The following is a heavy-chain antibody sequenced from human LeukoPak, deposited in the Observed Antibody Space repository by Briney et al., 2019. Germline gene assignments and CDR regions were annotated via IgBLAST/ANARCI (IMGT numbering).Heavy chain of an antibody. Sequence: GGPLRLSCAASGFTFSSYAMSWVRQAPGKGLEWVSAISGSGGSTYYADSVKGRFTISRDNSKNTLYLQMNSLRAEDTAVYYCARRKGKTTVGLYYYYGMDVWGQGTTVTVSS. V-gene: IGHV3-23*01. CDR1: GFTFSSYA. D-gene: IGHD4-23*01. J-gene: IGHJ6*02. CDR2: ISGSGGST. CDR3: ARRKGKTTVGLYYYYGMDV.